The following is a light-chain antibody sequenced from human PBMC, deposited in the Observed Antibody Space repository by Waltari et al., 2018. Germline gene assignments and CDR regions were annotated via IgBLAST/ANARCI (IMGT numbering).Light chain of an antibody. Sequence: QTVVTQEPSLTVSPGGTVTPTCASSTGDVTSGPYPYWFQQKPGQAPRTLIYETSNKHSWTPARFSGSLLGGKAALTLSGAQAEDEANYYCLLSYSGSWVFGGGTKLTVL. J-gene: IGLJ3*02. V-gene: IGLV7-46*01. CDR2: ETS. CDR1: TGDVTSGPY. CDR3: LLSYSGSWV.